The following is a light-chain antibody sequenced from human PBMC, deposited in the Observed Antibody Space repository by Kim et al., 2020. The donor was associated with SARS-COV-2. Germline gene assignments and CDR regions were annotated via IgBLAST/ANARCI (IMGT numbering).Light chain of an antibody. J-gene: IGKJ1*01. CDR2: EAS. V-gene: IGKV1-5*03. CDR1: QSASRW. CDR3: QQYNLYPWT. Sequence: AYVRDRVTITCRASQSASRWLAWYQQKEGKAPTFLIYEASKLKSGVPSRFSGSGSGTEFTLTISSLQPDDFATYFCQQYNLYPWTFGQGTKVDIK.